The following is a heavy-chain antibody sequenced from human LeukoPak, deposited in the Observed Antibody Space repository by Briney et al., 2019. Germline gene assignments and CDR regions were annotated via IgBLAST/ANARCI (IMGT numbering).Heavy chain of an antibody. CDR1: GFTFSSYS. Sequence: GGSLRLSCAASGFTFSSYSMNWVRQAPGKGLEWVSSISSSSSYIYYADSVKGRFTISRDNAKNSLYLQMNSLRAEDTAVYYCARNRGRGLRYYFDYWGQGTLVTVSS. J-gene: IGHJ4*02. D-gene: IGHD4-17*01. CDR3: ARNRGRGLRYYFDY. V-gene: IGHV3-21*01. CDR2: ISSSSSYI.